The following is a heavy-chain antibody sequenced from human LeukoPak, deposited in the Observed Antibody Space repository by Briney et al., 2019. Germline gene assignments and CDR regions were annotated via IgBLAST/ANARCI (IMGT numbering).Heavy chain of an antibody. CDR3: ARDYGDYFDY. Sequence: GGSLRLSCTASGFTFSNNGMRWVRQAPGKGLEWVAVIWYDGSNRYYADSVKGRFTISRDNSKNTLSLQMNSLRAEDTAAYYCARDYGDYFDYWGQGTLVTVSS. D-gene: IGHD3-16*01. CDR1: GFTFSNNG. V-gene: IGHV3-33*01. CDR2: IWYDGSNR. J-gene: IGHJ4*02.